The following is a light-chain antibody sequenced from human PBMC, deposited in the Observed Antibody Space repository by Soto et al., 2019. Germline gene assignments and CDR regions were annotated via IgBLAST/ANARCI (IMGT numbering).Light chain of an antibody. CDR1: QSVSSN. CDR3: QQYTRSPWT. J-gene: IGKJ1*01. CDR2: GAS. V-gene: IGKV3-20*01. Sequence: EIGMTQSPSTLSVSPGDRASLSCRASQSVSSNLAWYQQKPGQTPRLLIYGASSRATGIPDRFSGSGSGTDFTLTTSRLEPEDFAVYYCQQYTRSPWTFGQGTKVDI.